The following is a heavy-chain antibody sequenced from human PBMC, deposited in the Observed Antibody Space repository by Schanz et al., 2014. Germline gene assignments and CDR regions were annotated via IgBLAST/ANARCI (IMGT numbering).Heavy chain of an antibody. CDR2: INVGNGNM. V-gene: IGHV1-18*01. Sequence: QVQLVQSGAEVKKPGASVKVSCKTSGYTFSDYGITWVRQAPGQGLEWVGWINVGNGNMKYSQKLQGRGAMTRDTAASTDYMERTSLRSEDTAVEYCARGPAQGYSYGHNIGAYYYGMDVWGQGTTXTVSS. D-gene: IGHD5-18*01. CDR1: GYTFSDYG. CDR3: ARGPAQGYSYGHNIGAYYYGMDV. J-gene: IGHJ6*02.